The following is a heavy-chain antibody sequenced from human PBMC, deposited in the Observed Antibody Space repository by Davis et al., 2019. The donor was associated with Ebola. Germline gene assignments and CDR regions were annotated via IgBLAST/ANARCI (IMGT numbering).Heavy chain of an antibody. D-gene: IGHD2-15*01. V-gene: IGHV3-21*01. CDR1: GFIFDDYT. J-gene: IGHJ4*02. Sequence: PGGSLRLSCAASGFIFDDYTMHWVRQAPGKGLEWVSSISSSSSYIYYADSVKGRFTISRDNPKNTLYLQMNSLRAEDTAVYYCAREARSLYCSGGRCYSYYFDYWGQGTLVTVSS. CDR2: ISSSSSYI. CDR3: AREARSLYCSGGRCYSYYFDY.